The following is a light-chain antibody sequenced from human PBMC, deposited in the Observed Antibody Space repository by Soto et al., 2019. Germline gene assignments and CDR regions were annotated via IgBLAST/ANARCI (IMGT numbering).Light chain of an antibody. CDR3: AAWDDSLRGV. J-gene: IGLJ2*01. CDR1: SSNIGSNY. Sequence: QPVLTQPPSASGTPGQRVTISCSGSSSNIGSNYVYWYQQLPVTAPKLLIYRNNQRPSGVPDRFSGSKSGTSASLAISGLRSEDEADYYCAAWDDSLRGVFGGGTKVTVL. V-gene: IGLV1-47*01. CDR2: RNN.